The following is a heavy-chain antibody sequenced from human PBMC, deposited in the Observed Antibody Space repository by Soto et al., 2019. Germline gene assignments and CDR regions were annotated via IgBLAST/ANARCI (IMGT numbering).Heavy chain of an antibody. Sequence: EVQLVQSGGGLAQPGGSLRLSCAGSGFAFSTYMMNWVRHAPGKGLEWIADISTNGRSKSYAASVRGRFTISRDNTKNTLFLQMNSLRAEDTAMYYCAKGSEWLVTWDFDYWGQGTLVTVSS. J-gene: IGHJ4*02. CDR1: GFAFSTYM. D-gene: IGHD6-19*01. V-gene: IGHV3-48*01. CDR3: AKGSEWLVTWDFDY. CDR2: ISTNGRSK.